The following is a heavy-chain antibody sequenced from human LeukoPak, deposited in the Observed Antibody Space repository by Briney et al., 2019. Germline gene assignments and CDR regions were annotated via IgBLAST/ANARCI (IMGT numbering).Heavy chain of an antibody. CDR3: AVVVVADPYYYYGMDV. CDR2: ISAYNGNK. CDR1: GYTFTIYG. Sequence: ASVTVSFTASGYTFTIYGISWVRQAPGQGLEGMGWISAYNGNKNYSQTLHGRFTITTVTSTSTAYMELRSLRSDDTAVYYCAVVVVADPYYYYGMDVWGQGTTVTVSS. J-gene: IGHJ6*02. V-gene: IGHV1-18*01. D-gene: IGHD2-15*01.